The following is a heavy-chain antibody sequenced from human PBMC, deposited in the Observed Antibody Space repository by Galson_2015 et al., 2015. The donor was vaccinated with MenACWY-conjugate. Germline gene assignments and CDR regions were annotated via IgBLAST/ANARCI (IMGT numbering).Heavy chain of an antibody. CDR3: ARPGGDYEQRTFFDY. Sequence: VKVSCKASGDSFNTYSFHWIRQAPGQGPEWLGGIIPVFHTTDYAQRFQGRLTITADESTSTVYMELSSLRSDDTAIYYCARPGGDYEQRTFFDYWGQGTLVTVSS. CDR2: IIPVFHTT. V-gene: IGHV1-69*13. J-gene: IGHJ4*02. CDR1: GDSFNTYS. D-gene: IGHD4-17*01.